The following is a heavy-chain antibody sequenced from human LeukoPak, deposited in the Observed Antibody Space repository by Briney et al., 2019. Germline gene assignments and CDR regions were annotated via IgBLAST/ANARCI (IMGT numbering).Heavy chain of an antibody. CDR3: ARLRGYSGYDSPWYYYGMDV. CDR2: IYTSGST. J-gene: IGHJ6*02. V-gene: IGHV4-61*02. CDR1: GGSISSGSYY. D-gene: IGHD5-12*01. Sequence: SGTLSLTCTVPGGSISSGSYYWSWIRQPAGKGLEWIGRIYTSGSTNYNPSLKSRVTISVDTSKNQFSLKLSSVTAADTAVYYCARLRGYSGYDSPWYYYGMDVWGRGTTVTVSS.